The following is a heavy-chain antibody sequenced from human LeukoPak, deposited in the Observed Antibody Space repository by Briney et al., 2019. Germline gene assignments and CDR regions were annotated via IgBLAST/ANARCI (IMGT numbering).Heavy chain of an antibody. CDR3: AGRFLEWLLDY. J-gene: IGHJ4*02. V-gene: IGHV4-39*01. CDR2: IYYSGGT. Sequence: SETLSLTCTVSGGSISSNNYYWGWIRQPPGKGLEWIGSIYYSGGTYYNLSLKSRVTISVDTSKNQFSLKLSSVTAADTAVYYCAGRFLEWLLDYWGQGTLVTVSS. D-gene: IGHD3-3*01. CDR1: GGSISSNNYY.